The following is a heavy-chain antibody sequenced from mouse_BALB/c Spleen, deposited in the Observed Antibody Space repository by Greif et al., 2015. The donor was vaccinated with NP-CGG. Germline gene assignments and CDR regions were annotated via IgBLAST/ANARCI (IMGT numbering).Heavy chain of an antibody. J-gene: IGHJ1*01. Sequence: EVKLVESGGGLVQPGGSRKLSCAASGFTFSSFGMHWVRQAPEKGLEWVAYISSGSSTIYYADTVKGRFTISRDNPKNTLFLQMTSLRSEDTAMYYCARSGCYGSWYFDVWGAGTTVTVSS. V-gene: IGHV5-17*02. CDR3: ARSGCYGSWYFDV. CDR1: GFTFSSFG. CDR2: ISSGSSTI. D-gene: IGHD1-1*01.